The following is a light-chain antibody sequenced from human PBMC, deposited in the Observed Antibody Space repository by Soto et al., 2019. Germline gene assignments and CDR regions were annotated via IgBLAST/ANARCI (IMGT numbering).Light chain of an antibody. CDR3: QKYSSVPV. CDR2: AAS. V-gene: IGKV1-27*01. J-gene: IGKJ3*01. Sequence: DIQMTQSPASLSASVGDRVTITCRASQGIRNYVAWYQQKPGKAPKLLIYAASTLQSGVPSRFSGSGSGTDFTLTINSLQPEDVATYSCQKYSSVPVFGPGIKVEIK. CDR1: QGIRNY.